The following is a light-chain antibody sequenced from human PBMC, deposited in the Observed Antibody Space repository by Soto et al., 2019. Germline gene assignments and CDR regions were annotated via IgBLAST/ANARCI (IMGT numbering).Light chain of an antibody. Sequence: EIVLTQSPGTLSSSPGETVTLSCRACQRVSNSYLAWYQKKPGQAPRLLIYGASSRAAGIPDRFSGSGSGTDFTLTISRLEPEDFAVYFCQRYGGSPPFTFGQGTKVEI. CDR3: QRYGGSPPFT. J-gene: IGKJ2*01. CDR1: QRVSNSY. V-gene: IGKV3-20*01. CDR2: GAS.